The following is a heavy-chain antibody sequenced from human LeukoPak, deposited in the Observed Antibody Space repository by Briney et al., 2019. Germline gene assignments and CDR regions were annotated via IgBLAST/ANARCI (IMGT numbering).Heavy chain of an antibody. CDR1: GGSISSYY. CDR2: IYTSGST. V-gene: IGHV4-4*07. CDR3: ARERPYFPLYYYMDV. J-gene: IGHJ6*03. D-gene: IGHD2/OR15-2a*01. Sequence: SETLSLTCTVSGGSISSYYWSWIRQPAGKGLEWIGRIYTSGSTNYNPSLKSRVTMSVDTSKNQFSLKLSSVTAADTAVYYCARERPYFPLYYYMDVWGKGTTVTVS.